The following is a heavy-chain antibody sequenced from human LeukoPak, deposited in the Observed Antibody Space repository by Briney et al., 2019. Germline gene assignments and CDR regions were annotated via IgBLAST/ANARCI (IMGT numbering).Heavy chain of an antibody. CDR2: ISSSSSTL. Sequence: GGSLRLSCAASGFTFSSYSMIWVRQAPGRGLEWVSYISSSSSTLYYADSVKGRFTISRDNAKNSLYLQMNTLRAEDTAVYYCARDLENTDMAYGGFYFDYWGQGTLVTVSS. J-gene: IGHJ4*02. CDR1: GFTFSSYS. CDR3: ARDLENTDMAYGGFYFDY. D-gene: IGHD5-18*01. V-gene: IGHV3-48*01.